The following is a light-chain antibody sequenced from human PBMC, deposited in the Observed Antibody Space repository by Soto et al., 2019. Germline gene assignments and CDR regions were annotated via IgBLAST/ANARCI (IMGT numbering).Light chain of an antibody. CDR3: QSYDSDTVI. J-gene: IGLJ2*01. CDR2: EDN. Sequence: NFMLTQPHSVSESPGQTVTISCTRSSGSIASNYVQWYQQRPGSSPTIVIYEDNQRPSGVPDRFSGSIDISSSSASLTISGLKSEDEADYYCQSYDSDTVIFGGGTKLTVL. V-gene: IGLV6-57*01. CDR1: SGSIASNY.